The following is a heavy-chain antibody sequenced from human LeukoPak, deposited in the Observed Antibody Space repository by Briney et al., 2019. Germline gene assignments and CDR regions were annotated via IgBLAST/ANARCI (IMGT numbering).Heavy chain of an antibody. CDR2: IYFSGST. Sequence: SGTPSPTCPFFGGSISSSRYYWGWIPPPPREGLGGVWGIYFSGSTYYNPSLKSRVTISVDTSKNQFSLKLSSVTAADTAVYYCARHEAYCGGDCYPDAFDIWGQGTMVTVSS. D-gene: IGHD2-21*02. CDR1: GGSISSSRYY. CDR3: ARHEAYCGGDCYPDAFDI. J-gene: IGHJ3*02. V-gene: IGHV4-39*01.